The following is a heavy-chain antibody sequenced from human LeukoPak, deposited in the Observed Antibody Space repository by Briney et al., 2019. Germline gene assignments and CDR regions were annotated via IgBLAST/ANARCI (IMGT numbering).Heavy chain of an antibody. Sequence: SETLSLTCTVSGGSIRSYYWSWIRQPPGKGLEWIGYIYFSGSTSYNPSLKSRVTISADRSKNQFSLKLSSVTAADTAVYYCARGHDYSNSFDYWGRGPLVTVSS. J-gene: IGHJ4*02. CDR1: GGSIRSYY. V-gene: IGHV4-59*12. CDR3: ARGHDYSNSFDY. D-gene: IGHD4-11*01. CDR2: IYFSGST.